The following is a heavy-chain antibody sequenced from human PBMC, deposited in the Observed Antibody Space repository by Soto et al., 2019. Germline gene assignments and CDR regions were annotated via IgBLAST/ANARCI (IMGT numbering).Heavy chain of an antibody. J-gene: IGHJ4*02. CDR1: GGTFSSYA. D-gene: IGHD6-19*01. CDR2: IIPIFGTA. V-gene: IGHV1-69*13. CDR3: ARKAPQWLGIDY. Sequence: ASVKVSCKASGGTFSSYAISWVRQAPGQGLEWMGGIIPIFGTANYAQKFQGRVTITADESTSTAYMELSSLRSEDTAVYYCARKAPQWLGIDYWGQGTLVTVSS.